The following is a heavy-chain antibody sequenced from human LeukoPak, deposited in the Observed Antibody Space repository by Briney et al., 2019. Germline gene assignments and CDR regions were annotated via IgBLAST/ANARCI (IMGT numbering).Heavy chain of an antibody. CDR1: GGSFSGYY. J-gene: IGHJ6*02. D-gene: IGHD3-9*01. Sequence: PSETLSLTCAVYGGSFSGYYWSWIRQPPGKGLEWIGEINHSGSTNYNPSLKSRVTISVDTSKNQFSLKLSSVTAADTAVYYCARGLDILTGYYSRSNYYYYCGMDVWGQGTTVTVSS. CDR2: INHSGST. V-gene: IGHV4-34*01. CDR3: ARGLDILTGYYSRSNYYYYCGMDV.